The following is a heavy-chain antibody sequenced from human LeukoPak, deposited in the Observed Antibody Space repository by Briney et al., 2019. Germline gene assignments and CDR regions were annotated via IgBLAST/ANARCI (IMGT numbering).Heavy chain of an antibody. D-gene: IGHD3-10*01. CDR1: GITLSNYG. CDR3: AKRGIVIRAVIIIGFHKEAYYFDY. CDR2: ISERGGST. J-gene: IGHJ4*02. V-gene: IGHV3-23*01. Sequence: PGGSLRLSCVVSGITLSNYGMSWVRQAPGKGLEWVSGISERGGSTNYADSVKGRFIISRDTSKNTVYLQVNSLRVEDTAVYFCAKRGIVIRAVIIIGFHKEAYYFDYWGQGILVTVSS.